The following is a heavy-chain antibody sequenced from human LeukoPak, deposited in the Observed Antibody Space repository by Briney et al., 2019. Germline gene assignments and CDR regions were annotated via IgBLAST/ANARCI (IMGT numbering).Heavy chain of an antibody. Sequence: ASVKVSCKASGYTFTGYYMHWVRQAPGQGLEWMGWINPNSGDTNFAQKFQGRVTITRDTSISTVYMELSRLRSDDTAVFFCARGYYDSSDFEYFQHWGQGTLVTVSS. J-gene: IGHJ1*01. CDR3: ARGYYDSSDFEYFQH. CDR2: INPNSGDT. CDR1: GYTFTGYY. V-gene: IGHV1-2*02. D-gene: IGHD3-22*01.